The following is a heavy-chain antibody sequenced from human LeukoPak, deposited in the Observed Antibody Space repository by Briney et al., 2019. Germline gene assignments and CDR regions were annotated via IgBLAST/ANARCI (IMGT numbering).Heavy chain of an antibody. CDR3: ARDWGDYDTSGFYYYYMDV. D-gene: IGHD3-22*01. CDR2: FFYSGST. Sequence: SETLSLTCTVSGGSIISYYWSWIRQPPGKGLEWIGYFFYSGSTTYNPSLKSRVTISADTPKNQSSLKLNSVTAADTAVYYCARDWGDYDTSGFYYYYMDVWGKGTTVTVSS. CDR1: GGSIISYY. V-gene: IGHV4-59*01. J-gene: IGHJ6*03.